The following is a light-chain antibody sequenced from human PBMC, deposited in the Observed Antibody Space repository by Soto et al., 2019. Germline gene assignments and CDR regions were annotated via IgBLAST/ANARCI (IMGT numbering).Light chain of an antibody. Sequence: EIVMTQSPATLSVSPGERATLSCRASRSVSSNYLAWYQQRPGQAPRLLIYRTSTRATGIPDRFTGSGSGTDFTLTISRVDPEDFAVYYCQQCGISPLTFGGGTKVDIK. V-gene: IGKV3-20*01. CDR2: RTS. CDR1: RSVSSNY. CDR3: QQCGISPLT. J-gene: IGKJ4*01.